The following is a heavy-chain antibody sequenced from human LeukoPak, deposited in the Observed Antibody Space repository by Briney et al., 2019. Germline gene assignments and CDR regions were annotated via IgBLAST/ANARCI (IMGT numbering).Heavy chain of an antibody. V-gene: IGHV4-59*01. J-gene: IGHJ4*02. Sequence: SETLSLTCTVSGGSISSYYWSWVRQPPGKGLEWIGYIYYSGSTNYNPSLKSRVTISVDTSKNQFSLKLSSVTAADTAVYYCARANTAMVTFDYWGQGTLVTVSS. CDR3: ARANTAMVTFDY. CDR1: GGSISSYY. CDR2: IYYSGST. D-gene: IGHD5-18*01.